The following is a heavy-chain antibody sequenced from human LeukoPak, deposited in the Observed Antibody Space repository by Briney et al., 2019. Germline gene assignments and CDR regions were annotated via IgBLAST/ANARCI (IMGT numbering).Heavy chain of an antibody. J-gene: IGHJ4*02. Sequence: GGSLRLSCAASGFTFSSYEMNWVRQAPGKGLEWVSYISSSGTTIYYADSVKGRFTISRDNAKNSLYLQMNSLRAEDTAEYYCAKARRLDWLLNYWGQGTLVTVSS. CDR1: GFTFSSYE. D-gene: IGHD3-9*01. V-gene: IGHV3-48*03. CDR3: AKARRLDWLLNY. CDR2: ISSSGTTI.